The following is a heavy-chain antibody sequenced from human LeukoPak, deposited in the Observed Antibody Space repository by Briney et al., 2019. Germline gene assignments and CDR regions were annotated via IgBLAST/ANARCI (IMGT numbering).Heavy chain of an antibody. CDR3: ARAGGGTYYFDF. D-gene: IGHD1-26*01. V-gene: IGHV4-4*02. CDR2: IYHSGGT. Sequence: SETLSLTCAVSNGSISSRNWWTWVRQPPGKGLEWIAEIYHSGGTNYNPSLKSRVTISLDKSKNQFSLKLTSVTAADTALYFCARAGGGTYYFDFWGQGTLVTVSS. J-gene: IGHJ4*02. CDR1: NGSISSRNW.